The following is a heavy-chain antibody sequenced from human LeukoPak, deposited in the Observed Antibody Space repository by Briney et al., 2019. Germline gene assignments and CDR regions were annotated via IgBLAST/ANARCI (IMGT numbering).Heavy chain of an antibody. CDR1: GFTFSSYA. V-gene: IGHV3-23*01. CDR2: ISGSGGST. CDR3: ANSHLVVPAAIYLPEADY. Sequence: QSGGSLRLSCAASGFTFSSYAMSWIRQAPGKGLEWVSAISGSGGSTYYADSVKGRFTISRDNSRNTLYLQMNSLRAEDTAVYYCANSHLVVPAAIYLPEADYWGQGTLVTVSS. J-gene: IGHJ4*02. D-gene: IGHD2-2*02.